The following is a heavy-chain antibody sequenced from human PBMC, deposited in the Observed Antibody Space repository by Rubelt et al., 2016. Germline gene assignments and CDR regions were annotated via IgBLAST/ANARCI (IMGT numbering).Heavy chain of an antibody. CDR3: ARGTDSGAFDI. Sequence: QVQLQESGPGLVKPSGTLSLTCAVSGGSISSSNWWSWVRQPPGKGLEWIGEINHSGSTNYNPSLKSRVTISVDTSKNQFALKLSSVTAADTAVYYCARGTDSGAFDIWGQGTMVTVSS. CDR1: GGSISSSNW. V-gene: IGHV4-4*02. CDR2: INHSGST. D-gene: IGHD2-21*01. J-gene: IGHJ3*02.